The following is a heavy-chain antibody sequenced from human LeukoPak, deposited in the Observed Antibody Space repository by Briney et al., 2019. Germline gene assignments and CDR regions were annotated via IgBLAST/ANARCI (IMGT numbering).Heavy chain of an antibody. CDR3: AEVNTD. D-gene: IGHD3-22*01. V-gene: IGHV3-7*01. J-gene: IGHJ4*02. CDR1: GFTFSSYA. CDR2: INQDGSEK. Sequence: SGGSLRLSCAASGFTFSSYAMSWVRQAPGKGLEWVANINQDGSEKYYVDSVKGRFTISRDNAKNSLYLQMNSLRAEDTAVYYCAEVNTDWGQGTLVTVSS.